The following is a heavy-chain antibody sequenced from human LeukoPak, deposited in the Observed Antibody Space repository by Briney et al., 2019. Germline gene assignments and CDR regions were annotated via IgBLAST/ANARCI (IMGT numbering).Heavy chain of an antibody. CDR1: GYTLTELS. CDR3: ATDLLAAAGASVDY. V-gene: IGHV1-24*01. CDR2: FDPEDGET. D-gene: IGHD6-13*01. Sequence: ASVKVSCKVSGYTLTELSMHWVRQAPGKGLEWMGGFDPEDGETIYAQKFQGRVTMTEDTSTDTAYMELSSLRSEDTAVYYCATDLLAAAGASVDYWGQGTLVTVSS. J-gene: IGHJ4*02.